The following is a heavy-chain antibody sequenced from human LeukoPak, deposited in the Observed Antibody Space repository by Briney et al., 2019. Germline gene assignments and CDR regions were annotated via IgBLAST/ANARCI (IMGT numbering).Heavy chain of an antibody. CDR2: IIPIFGTA. Sequence: SVKVSCKASGGTFSSYAISWVRQAPGQGLEWMGRIIPIFGTANYAQKFQGRVTITTDESTSTAYKELSSLRSEDTAVYYCARSSGSYPQSLDYWGQGTLVTVSS. CDR3: ARSSGSYPQSLDY. V-gene: IGHV1-69*05. J-gene: IGHJ4*02. CDR1: GGTFSSYA. D-gene: IGHD1-26*01.